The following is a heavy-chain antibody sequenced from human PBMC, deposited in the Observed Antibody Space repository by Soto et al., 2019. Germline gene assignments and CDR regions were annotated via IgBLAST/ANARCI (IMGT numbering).Heavy chain of an antibody. Sequence: PSETLSLTCTVFGGSIRSYYWSWVRRPPGKGLEWIGYVYNSGSTTYSPSFKSRVTISADTSTSTAYMELRSLRSDDTAVYYCATAAYDLLTGYYNGGAFEIWGQGTMVTVSS. CDR1: GGSIRSYY. J-gene: IGHJ3*02. CDR3: ATAAYDLLTGYYNGGAFEI. CDR2: VYNSGST. V-gene: IGHV4-59*01. D-gene: IGHD3-9*01.